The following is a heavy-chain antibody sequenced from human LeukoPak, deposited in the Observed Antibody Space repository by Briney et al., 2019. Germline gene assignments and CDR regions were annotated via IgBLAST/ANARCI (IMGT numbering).Heavy chain of an antibody. J-gene: IGHJ4*02. Sequence: SETLSLTCTVSGGSISSGSYYWSWIRQPAGKGLEWIGRLYSTVSTNYNPSLKSRVTMSVDTSKNQFSLHLSSVTAADTAVYYCARARAYYGSGNFYYFDYWGQGTLVTVSS. D-gene: IGHD3-10*01. CDR1: GGSISSGSYY. CDR3: ARARAYYGSGNFYYFDY. CDR2: LYSTVST. V-gene: IGHV4-61*02.